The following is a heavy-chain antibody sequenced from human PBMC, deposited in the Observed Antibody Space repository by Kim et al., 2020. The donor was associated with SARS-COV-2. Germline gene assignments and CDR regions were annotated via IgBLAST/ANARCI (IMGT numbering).Heavy chain of an antibody. CDR2: VTSSGSNT. J-gene: IGHJ4*02. D-gene: IGHD2-15*01. Sequence: GGSLRLSCAASGFTFSSYGMSWVRQAPGKGLEWVSIVTSSGSNTYYADSVKGRFTISRDNFKNTLYLQMGSLTVDDTAVYYCAKAPSRGFSCYAYWGQGT. CDR1: GFTFSSYG. V-gene: IGHV3-23*01. CDR3: AKAPSRGFSCYAY.